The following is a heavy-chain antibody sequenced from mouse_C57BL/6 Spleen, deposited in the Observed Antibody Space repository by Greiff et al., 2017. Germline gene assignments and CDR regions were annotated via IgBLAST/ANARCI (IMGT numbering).Heavy chain of an antibody. CDR3: ARSTMVTPYFDY. D-gene: IGHD2-2*01. J-gene: IGHJ2*01. CDR2: IHPNSGST. V-gene: IGHV1-64*01. Sequence: QVHVKQPGAELVKPGASVKLSCKASGYTFTSYWMHWVKQRPGQGLEWIGMIHPNSGSTNYNEKFKSKATLTVDKSSSTAYMQLSSLTSEDSAVYYCARSTMVTPYFDYWGQGTTLTVSS. CDR1: GYTFTSYW.